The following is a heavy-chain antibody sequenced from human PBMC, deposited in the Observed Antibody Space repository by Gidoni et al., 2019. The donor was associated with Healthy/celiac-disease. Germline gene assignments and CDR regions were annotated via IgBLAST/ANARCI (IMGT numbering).Heavy chain of an antibody. Sequence: QVQLVESGGGVVQPGRSLRLSCAASGFTFSSYAMHWVRQAPGKGLGWVAVISYDGSNKYYADSVKGRFTISRDNSKNTLYLQMNSLRAEDTAVYYCARDAYSSGWYDIGWFDPWGQGTLVTVSS. CDR2: ISYDGSNK. D-gene: IGHD6-19*01. J-gene: IGHJ5*02. CDR1: GFTFSSYA. CDR3: ARDAYSSGWYDIGWFDP. V-gene: IGHV3-30-3*01.